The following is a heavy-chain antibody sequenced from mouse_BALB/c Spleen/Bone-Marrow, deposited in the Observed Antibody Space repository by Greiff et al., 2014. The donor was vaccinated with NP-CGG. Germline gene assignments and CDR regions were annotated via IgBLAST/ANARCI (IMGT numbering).Heavy chain of an antibody. CDR2: IDPANGNT. Sequence: VQLQQSGAGLVKPGASVKLSCTASGFNIKDTYMHWVKQRPEQGLEWIGRIDPANGNTKYDPKFQGKATITADTSSNTAYLQLNSLTSEDTAAYYCARYYYGTRYYFDYWGQGTTLTVSS. V-gene: IGHV14-3*02. D-gene: IGHD1-1*01. CDR3: ARYYYGTRYYFDY. J-gene: IGHJ2*01. CDR1: GFNIKDTY.